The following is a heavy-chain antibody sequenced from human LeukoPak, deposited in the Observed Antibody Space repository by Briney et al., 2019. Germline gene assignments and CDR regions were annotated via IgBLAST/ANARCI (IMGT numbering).Heavy chain of an antibody. D-gene: IGHD6-13*01. Sequence: SETLSLTCAVYGGSFSGYYWSWIRQPPGKGLEWIGEINHSGSTNYNPSLKSRITISLDTSKNQFSLQLNSVTAADTAIYYCARFHTSSWYGFDSWGQGTLVTVSS. CDR2: INHSGST. V-gene: IGHV4-34*01. CDR3: ARFHTSSWYGFDS. J-gene: IGHJ4*02. CDR1: GGSFSGYY.